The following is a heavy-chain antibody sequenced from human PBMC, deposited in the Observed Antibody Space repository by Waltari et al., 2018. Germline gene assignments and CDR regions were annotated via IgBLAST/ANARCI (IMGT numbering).Heavy chain of an antibody. V-gene: IGHV4-34*01. Sequence: QVQLQPWGAGLLKPSETLSLTCAVYGGSFSGYYWSWIRQPPGKGLEWIGEINHSGSTNYNPSLKSRVTISVDTSKNQFSLKLSSVTAADTAVYYCARGPVMYYFDYWGQGTLVTVSS. D-gene: IGHD2-21*01. CDR1: GGSFSGYY. CDR3: ARGPVMYYFDY. CDR2: INHSGST. J-gene: IGHJ4*02.